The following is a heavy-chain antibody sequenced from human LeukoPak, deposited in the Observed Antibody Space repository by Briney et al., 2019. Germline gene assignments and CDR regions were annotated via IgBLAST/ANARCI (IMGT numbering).Heavy chain of an antibody. CDR3: ARGGYSSSLGLDY. Sequence: PGGSLRLSCAAPGFTFSSYSMNWVRQAPGKGLEWVSYISSTSSTIYYADSVKGRFTISRDNAKNSLYLQMNSLRAEDTAVYYCARGGYSSSLGLDYWGQGTLVTVSS. V-gene: IGHV3-48*01. CDR1: GFTFSSYS. D-gene: IGHD6-13*01. CDR2: ISSTSSTI. J-gene: IGHJ4*02.